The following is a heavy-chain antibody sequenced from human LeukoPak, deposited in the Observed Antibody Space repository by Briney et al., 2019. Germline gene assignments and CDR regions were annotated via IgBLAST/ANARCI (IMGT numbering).Heavy chain of an antibody. CDR2: ISRYNGNT. CDR1: GYIFSTYG. D-gene: IGHD6-19*01. V-gene: IGHV1-18*01. Sequence: ASETVSFTSSGYIFSTYGISWVRQAPGQRLEWMGCISRYNGNTNYAHKLQGRVTMTTDTSTSTAYMELRSLRSDDTAVEYCASRRSEEFDFDCWGQGTLVTVSS. CDR3: ASRRSEEFDFDC. J-gene: IGHJ4*02.